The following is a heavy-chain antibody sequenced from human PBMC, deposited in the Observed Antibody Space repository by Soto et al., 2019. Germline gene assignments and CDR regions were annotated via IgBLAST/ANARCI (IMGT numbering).Heavy chain of an antibody. CDR1: GGSISSYY. Sequence: SETLSLTCTVSGGSISSYYWSWIRQPPGKGLEWIGYIYYSGSTNYNPSLKSRVTISVDTSKNQFSLKLSSVTAADTAVYYCARYATGDSAFDIWGQGTMVTVSS. CDR2: IYYSGST. J-gene: IGHJ3*02. CDR3: ARYATGDSAFDI. D-gene: IGHD7-27*01. V-gene: IGHV4-59*01.